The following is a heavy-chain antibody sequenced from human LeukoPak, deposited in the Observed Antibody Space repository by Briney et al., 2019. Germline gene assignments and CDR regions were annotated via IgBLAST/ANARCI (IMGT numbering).Heavy chain of an antibody. Sequence: SETLSLTCTVSGGSISGSEYYWGWIRQHAGKGLEWMGAISYSGSTDYNPPLKSRDTMSVDTSKNQFSLNLTSVTAADTAVYYCARHRRSVSPNLIDYWGQGTLVTVSS. V-gene: IGHV4-39*01. CDR2: ISYSGST. CDR1: GGSISGSEYY. CDR3: ARHRRSVSPNLIDY. D-gene: IGHD1-14*01. J-gene: IGHJ4*02.